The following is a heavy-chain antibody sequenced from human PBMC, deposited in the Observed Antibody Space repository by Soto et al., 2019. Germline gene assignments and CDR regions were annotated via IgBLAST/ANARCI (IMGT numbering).Heavy chain of an antibody. Sequence: ASVKVSCKASGYTFTSYYMHWVRQAPGQGLEWMGIINPSGGSTSYAQKFQGRVTMTRDTSTSTVYMELSSLRSEDTAVYYCARESRITIFGVVIDWFDPWGQGTLVTVSS. V-gene: IGHV1-46*01. J-gene: IGHJ5*02. CDR1: GYTFTSYY. CDR2: INPSGGST. D-gene: IGHD3-3*01. CDR3: ARESRITIFGVVIDWFDP.